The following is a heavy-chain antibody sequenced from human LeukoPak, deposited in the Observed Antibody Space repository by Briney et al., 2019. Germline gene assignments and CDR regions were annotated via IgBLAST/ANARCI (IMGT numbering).Heavy chain of an antibody. Sequence: QAGGSLRLSCAASGFTFSSYGMHWGRQAPGRGLRWVAFIRYDGSNKYYADSVKGRFTISRDNSKNTLYLQMNSLRAEDTAVYYCAKGGAAAAEGAFDIWGQGTMVTVSS. D-gene: IGHD6-13*01. CDR3: AKGGAAAAEGAFDI. CDR2: IRYDGSNK. CDR1: GFTFSSYG. J-gene: IGHJ3*02. V-gene: IGHV3-30*02.